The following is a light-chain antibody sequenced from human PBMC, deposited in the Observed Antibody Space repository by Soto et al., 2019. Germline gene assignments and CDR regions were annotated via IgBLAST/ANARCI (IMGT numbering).Light chain of an antibody. Sequence: ELVLTQSPATLSFSPGERATLSCRSSQSVSRYLAWYQKKPGQAHRLLIYGASSRATGFPARFSGWGSGTEFTLTISSLQSEDLAVYYCQQYHNWPPITFGQGTRLEN. CDR3: QQYHNWPPIT. CDR2: GAS. J-gene: IGKJ5*01. CDR1: QSVSRY. V-gene: IGKV3-15*01.